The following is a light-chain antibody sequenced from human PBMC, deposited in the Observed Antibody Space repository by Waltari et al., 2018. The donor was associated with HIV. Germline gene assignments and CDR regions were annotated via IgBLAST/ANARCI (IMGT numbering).Light chain of an antibody. J-gene: IGLJ2*01. CDR1: SSDVATYKL. CDR2: KVS. CDR3: CSYVSNVI. Sequence: QSALTQPASVSGSPGQSITISCTRTSSDVATYKLVSWYQKHPGKAPILMIYKVSKRPSGVSDRFSGSTSGDTASLTISGLQAEDEADYYCCSYVSNVIFGGGTKLTVL. V-gene: IGLV2-23*02.